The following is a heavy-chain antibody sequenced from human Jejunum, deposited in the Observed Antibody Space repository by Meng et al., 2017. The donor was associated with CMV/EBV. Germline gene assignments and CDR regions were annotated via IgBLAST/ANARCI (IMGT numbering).Heavy chain of an antibody. CDR1: GFTFSSYA. V-gene: IGHV3-30*04. Sequence: CSASGFTFSSYAMHWVRQAPGKGLEWVAVISYDGSNKYYADSVRGRFTISRDNSKNTLYLQMNSLRAEDTAVYYCARAVILDYWGQGTLVTVSS. J-gene: IGHJ4*02. CDR3: ARAVILDY. CDR2: ISYDGSNK.